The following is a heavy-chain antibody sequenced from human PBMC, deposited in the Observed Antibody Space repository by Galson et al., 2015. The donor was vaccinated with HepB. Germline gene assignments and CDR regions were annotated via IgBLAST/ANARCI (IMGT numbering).Heavy chain of an antibody. CDR3: ARRGGGGRAFDI. CDR2: IYSGDNT. V-gene: IGHV3-66*02. Sequence: SLRLSCAGSGFTVSNSFMTWVRQAPGKGLEWVSIIYSGDNTYYADSAKGRFTISRDNSNNTLFLQMNSLRTEDTAVYYCARRGGGGRAFDIWGQGTMVTVSS. D-gene: IGHD3-16*01. CDR1: GFTVSNSF. J-gene: IGHJ3*02.